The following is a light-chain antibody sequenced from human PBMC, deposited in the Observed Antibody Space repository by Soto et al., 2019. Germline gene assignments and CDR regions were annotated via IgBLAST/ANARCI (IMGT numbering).Light chain of an antibody. V-gene: IGKV1-8*01. CDR1: QGISSY. Sequence: AIRMTQSPSSLSASTGDRVTITCRASQGISSYLAWYQQKPGKAPKLLIYAASTLPSGVPSRFSGSGSGTDFTLTISCLQAEDFATYYCQQYNSYPRTFGQGTKVEIK. J-gene: IGKJ1*01. CDR3: QQYNSYPRT. CDR2: AAS.